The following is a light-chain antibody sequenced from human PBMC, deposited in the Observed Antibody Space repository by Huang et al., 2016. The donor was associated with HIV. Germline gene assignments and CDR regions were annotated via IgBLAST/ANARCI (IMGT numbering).Light chain of an antibody. CDR3: QQSYSFLT. CDR2: AAS. V-gene: IGKV1-39*01. Sequence: DIQMTQSPSSLSASVGDRVTITCRASQSISSYLNWYQQKPGKAPKLLIYAASSLQSGGPSRGSGSGSGTDFTRTISSLQPEDFATYYCQQSYSFLTFGGGTKVEIK. CDR1: QSISSY. J-gene: IGKJ4*01.